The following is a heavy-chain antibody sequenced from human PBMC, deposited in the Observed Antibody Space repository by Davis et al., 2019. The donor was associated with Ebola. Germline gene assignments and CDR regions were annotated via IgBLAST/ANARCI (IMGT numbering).Heavy chain of an antibody. J-gene: IGHJ6*02. CDR3: ARATGYYYYGMDV. Sequence: GESLKISCAASGFTFSSYAMHWVRQAPGKGLEWVAVISYDGSNKYYADSVKGRFTISRDNSKNTLYLQMNSLRAEDTAVYYCARATGYYYYGMDVWGQGTTVTVSS. D-gene: IGHD1-1*01. V-gene: IGHV3-30-3*01. CDR2: ISYDGSNK. CDR1: GFTFSSYA.